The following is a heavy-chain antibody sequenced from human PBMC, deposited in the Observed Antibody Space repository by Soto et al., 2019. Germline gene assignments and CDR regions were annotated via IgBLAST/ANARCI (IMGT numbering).Heavy chain of an antibody. D-gene: IGHD6-6*01. J-gene: IGHJ4*02. V-gene: IGHV4-39*01. CDR3: ARMYSTSSGFDY. CDR1: GGSINSNSYY. Sequence: QVQLQESGPGLVKPSETLSLTCTVSGGSINSNSYYWAWIRRPPGKGLEWIGSIYYSGSTYYNPSLKSRVTISVDTSKDQFSLRLSSVTAADTAVYYCARMYSTSSGFDYWGQGTLVTVSS. CDR2: IYYSGST.